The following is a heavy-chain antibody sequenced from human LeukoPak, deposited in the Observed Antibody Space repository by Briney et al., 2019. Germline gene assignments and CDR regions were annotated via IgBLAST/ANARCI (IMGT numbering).Heavy chain of an antibody. V-gene: IGHV3-23*01. Sequence: TGGSLRLSCAASGFTFSSYAMSWVRQAPGKGLEWVSAISGSGGSTYYADSVKGRFTTSRDTAKNSLDLQMNSLKVEDTAVYYRATPATGPGAEYSLYWGQGTLVIVSS. CDR1: GFTFSSYA. J-gene: IGHJ1*01. D-gene: IGHD6-13*01. CDR2: ISGSGGST. CDR3: ATPATGPGAEYSLY.